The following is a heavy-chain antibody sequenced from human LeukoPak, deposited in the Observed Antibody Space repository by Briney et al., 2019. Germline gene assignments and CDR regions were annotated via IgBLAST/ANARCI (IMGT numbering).Heavy chain of an antibody. CDR1: GYTFTSYG. D-gene: IGHD3-3*01. Sequence: ASVKVSCKASGYTFTSYGISWVRQAPGQGLEWMGWISAYNGNTNYAQKLQGRVTMTTDTSTSTAYMGLRSLRSDDTAVYYCARDPGVLRFLEWFPTMDVWGQGTTVTVSS. J-gene: IGHJ6*02. CDR2: ISAYNGNT. V-gene: IGHV1-18*01. CDR3: ARDPGVLRFLEWFPTMDV.